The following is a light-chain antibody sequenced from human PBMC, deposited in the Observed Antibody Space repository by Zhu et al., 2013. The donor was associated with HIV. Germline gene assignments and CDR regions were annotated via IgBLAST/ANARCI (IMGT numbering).Light chain of an antibody. Sequence: DIQMTQSPSTLSASVGDRVTITCRASQSISGWLAWYQQRPGKAPKLLIYHASILESGVPSRFSGSGSGTEFTLTISSLQPDDFSTYYCQQYQSYSWTFGQGTKVEI. CDR1: QSISGW. CDR3: QQYQSYSWT. CDR2: HAS. J-gene: IGKJ1*01. V-gene: IGKV1-5*01.